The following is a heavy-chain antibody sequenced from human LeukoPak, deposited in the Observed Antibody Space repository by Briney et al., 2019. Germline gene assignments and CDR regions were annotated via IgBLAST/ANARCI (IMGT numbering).Heavy chain of an antibody. CDR2: INPNSGGT. Sequence: ASVKVSCKASGYTFTGYYMHWVRQAPGQGLEWMGWINPNSGGTNYAQRLQGRVTMTRGTSISTAYMELSRLRSDDTAVYYCARDFFPHYYDSSGLDPWGQGTLVTVSS. J-gene: IGHJ5*02. V-gene: IGHV1-2*02. CDR3: ARDFFPHYYDSSGLDP. CDR1: GYTFTGYY. D-gene: IGHD3-22*01.